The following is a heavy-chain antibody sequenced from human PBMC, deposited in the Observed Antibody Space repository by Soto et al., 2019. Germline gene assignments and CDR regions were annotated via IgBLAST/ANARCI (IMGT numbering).Heavy chain of an antibody. CDR3: ARVPLNVLLWFGEPTLDY. Sequence: GASVKVSCKASGYTFTSYGISWVRQAPGQGLEWMGWISAYNGNTNYAQKLQGRVTMTTDTSTSTAYMELRSLRSDDTAVYYCARVPLNVLLWFGEPTLDYWGQGTLVTVSS. CDR2: ISAYNGNT. V-gene: IGHV1-18*01. J-gene: IGHJ4*02. CDR1: GYTFTSYG. D-gene: IGHD3-10*01.